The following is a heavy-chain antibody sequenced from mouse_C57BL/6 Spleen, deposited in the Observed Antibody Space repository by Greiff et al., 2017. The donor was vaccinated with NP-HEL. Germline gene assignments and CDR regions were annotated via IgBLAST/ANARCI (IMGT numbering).Heavy chain of an antibody. J-gene: IGHJ3*01. Sequence: QVHVKQSGAELVRPGASVTLSCKASGYTFTDYEMHWVKQTPVHGLEWIGAIDPETGGTDYNQKFKGKAILTADKSSSTAYMELRSLTSEDSAVYYCTRSGWLLAAYWGQGTLVTVSA. CDR3: TRSGWLLAAY. CDR2: IDPETGGT. V-gene: IGHV1-15*01. CDR1: GYTFTDYE. D-gene: IGHD2-3*01.